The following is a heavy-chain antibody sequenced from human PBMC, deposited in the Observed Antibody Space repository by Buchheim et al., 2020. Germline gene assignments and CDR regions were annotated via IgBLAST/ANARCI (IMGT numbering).Heavy chain of an antibody. Sequence: QVHLVESGGGVVQPGRSLRLSCAASGFPFNNYPKHWVRQTPGEGLEWLALISYDGSIKSYADSVRGRFTISRDSSQNTLYLQMDSLRVDDTAIYYCARVAGDVWGQGTT. CDR2: ISYDGSIK. V-gene: IGHV3-30-3*01. CDR3: ARVAGDV. J-gene: IGHJ6*02. CDR1: GFPFNNYP.